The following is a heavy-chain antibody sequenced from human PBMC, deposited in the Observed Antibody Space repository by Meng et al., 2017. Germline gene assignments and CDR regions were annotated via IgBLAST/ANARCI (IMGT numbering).Heavy chain of an antibody. V-gene: IGHV4-4*07. J-gene: IGHJ6*02. Sequence: WETLSLSCTVSGGSISSYYWSWIRQPAGKGLEWIGRIYTSGSTNYNPSLKSRVTMSVDTSKNQSSLKLSSVTAADSAVYYCARAPGYYDSADYYYGFDVWGQGTPVTVSS. CDR3: ARAPGYYDSADYYYGFDV. CDR2: IYTSGST. D-gene: IGHD3-22*01. CDR1: GGSISSYY.